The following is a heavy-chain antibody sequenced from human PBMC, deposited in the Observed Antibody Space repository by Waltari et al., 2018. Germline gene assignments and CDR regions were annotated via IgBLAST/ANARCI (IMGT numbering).Heavy chain of an antibody. CDR3: ARDPGSGRFFDY. D-gene: IGHD1-26*01. CDR1: GLRFRGYS. J-gene: IGHJ4*02. V-gene: IGHV3-21*02. Sequence: EVQLVESGGGLVKPGGSLRLSCSASGLRFRGYSMGWVRQAPGKGLEWISTISSTSSYIFDTDSLRGRFAISRDNARDLLYLQMNSLRAEDTAVYYCARDPGSGRFFDYWGQGILVTVSS. CDR2: ISSTSSYI.